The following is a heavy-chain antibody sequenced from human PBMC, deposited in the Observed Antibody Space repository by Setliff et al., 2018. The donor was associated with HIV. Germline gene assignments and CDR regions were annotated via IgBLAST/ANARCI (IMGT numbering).Heavy chain of an antibody. D-gene: IGHD5-18*01. V-gene: IGHV4-39*01. CDR2: VDYTGST. Sequence: PSETLSLPCTVSGASISDTIWWSWVRQPPGKGLEWVVNVDYTGSTYYNPSLKSRVTISADPSKNQFSLKVTSVTAADTAVYYCGRLSETAMASFDSWGQGTLVTVSS. J-gene: IGHJ4*02. CDR3: GRLSETAMASFDS. CDR1: GASISDTIW.